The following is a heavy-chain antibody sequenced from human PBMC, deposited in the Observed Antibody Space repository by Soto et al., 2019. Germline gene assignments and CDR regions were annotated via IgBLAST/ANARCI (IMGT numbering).Heavy chain of an antibody. CDR3: ARGGSSWPFDY. CDR2: TYYRSKWYN. CDR1: GDRVSSNSSA. V-gene: IGHV6-1*01. Sequence: ETLSLTWTMSGDRVSSNSSASNRHRPSPSRGLEWLGRTYYRSKWYNDYAVSVKSRMTINPDTSKNQFSLQLNTVTPEYTSVYYCARGGSSWPFDYLCQGTLV. J-gene: IGHJ4*02. D-gene: IGHD6-13*01.